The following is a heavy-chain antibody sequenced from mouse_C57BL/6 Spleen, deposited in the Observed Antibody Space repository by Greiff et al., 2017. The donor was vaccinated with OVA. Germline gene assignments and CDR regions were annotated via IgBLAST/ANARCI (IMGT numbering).Heavy chain of an antibody. J-gene: IGHJ2*01. CDR2: INPNNGGT. D-gene: IGHD2-3*01. V-gene: IGHV1-26*01. Sequence: VQLQQSGPELVKPGASVKISCKASGYTFTDYYMNWVKQSHGKSLEWIGDINPNNGGTSYNQKFKGKATLTVDKSSSTAYMELRSLTSEDSAVYYCARNDGYSDWGQGTTLTVSS. CDR1: GYTFTDYY. CDR3: ARNDGYSD.